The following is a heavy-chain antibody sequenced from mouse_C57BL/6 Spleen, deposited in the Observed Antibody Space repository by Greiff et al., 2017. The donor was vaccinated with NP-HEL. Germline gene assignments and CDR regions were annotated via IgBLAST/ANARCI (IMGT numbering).Heavy chain of an antibody. D-gene: IGHD1-1*01. V-gene: IGHV5-12*01. CDR1: GFTFSDYY. CDR3: ARQGAHYYGSSYWYFDV. J-gene: IGHJ1*03. Sequence: EVKVVESGGGLVQPGGSLKLSCAASGFTFSDYYMYWVRQTPEKRLEWVAYISNGGGSTYYPDTVKGRFTISRDNAKNTLYLQMSRLKSEDTAMYYCARQGAHYYGSSYWYFDVWGTGTTVTVSS. CDR2: ISNGGGST.